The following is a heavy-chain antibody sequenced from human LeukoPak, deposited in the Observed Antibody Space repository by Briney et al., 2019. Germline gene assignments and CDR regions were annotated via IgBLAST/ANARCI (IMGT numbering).Heavy chain of an antibody. CDR2: ISSSSSSI. J-gene: IGHJ4*02. CDR1: GFTFRSYN. V-gene: IGHV3-21*01. CDR3: ARDQGSGWWAY. D-gene: IGHD6-19*01. Sequence: PGGSLRLSCAASGFTFRSYNFHWVRQAQGKGLEWVSIISSSSSSIYYADSVKGRFTISRDNAKNSLYLQVNSLRAEDTAVYYCARDQGSGWWAYWGQGTLVTVFS.